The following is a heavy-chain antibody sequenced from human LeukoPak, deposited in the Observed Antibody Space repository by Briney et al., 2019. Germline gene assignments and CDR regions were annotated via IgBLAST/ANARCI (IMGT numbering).Heavy chain of an antibody. CDR1: GYTFTSYA. D-gene: IGHD5-18*01. CDR3: AGATRYSYGQLYYYYYYMDV. V-gene: IGHV7-4-1*02. CDR2: INTNTGNP. J-gene: IGHJ6*03. Sequence: ASVKVSCKASGYTFTSYAMNWVRQAPGQGLEWMGWINTNTGNPTYAQGFTGRFVFSLDTSVSTAYLQISSLKAEDTAVYYCAGATRYSYGQLYYYYYYMDVWGKGTTVTVSS.